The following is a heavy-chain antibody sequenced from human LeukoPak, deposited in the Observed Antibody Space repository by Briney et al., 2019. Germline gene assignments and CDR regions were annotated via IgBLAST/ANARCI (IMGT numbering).Heavy chain of an antibody. CDR2: ISYDGSNE. J-gene: IGHJ4*02. CDR3: AKEFNRGLPDY. D-gene: IGHD2-21*01. CDR1: GFTFSHCG. V-gene: IGHV3-30*18. Sequence: GGSLRLSCTTSGFTFSHCGMHWVRRAPGKGLEWVAVISYDGSNEYYADSVKGRFTISRDNSKNTLYLQMSSLRAEDTAVYYCAKEFNRGLPDYWGQGTLVTVPS.